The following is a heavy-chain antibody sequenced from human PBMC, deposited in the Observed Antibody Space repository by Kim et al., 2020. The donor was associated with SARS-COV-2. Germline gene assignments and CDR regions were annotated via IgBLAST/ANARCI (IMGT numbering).Heavy chain of an antibody. D-gene: IGHD1-1*01. J-gene: IGHJ4*02. CDR1: GFTFGSYW. CDR2: IKQDGTEE. CDR3: ARDQTATTTNPDY. V-gene: IGHV3-7*03. Sequence: GGSLRLFCAASGFTFGSYWMSWVRQAPGKGLEWVANIKQDGTEEYYVDSVTGRFTISRDNAKNSLFLQMSSLRAEDTAVYYCARDQTATTTNPDYWGQGTLVTVAS.